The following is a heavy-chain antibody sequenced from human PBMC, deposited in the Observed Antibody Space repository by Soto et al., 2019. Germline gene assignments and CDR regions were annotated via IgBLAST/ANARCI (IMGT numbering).Heavy chain of an antibody. J-gene: IGHJ6*02. CDR2: IYAANSDT. D-gene: IGHD4-4*01. Sequence: GQSLKISCAPSAYSFSTYWIDCVLAQPVKALDWVVLIYAANSDTRYSPSFQGQVTLSADKSISTAYLQWSSLKASDTAMYYCARLRRPVTPCMDVWGQGTTVTVSS. CDR1: AYSFSTYW. CDR3: ARLRRPVTPCMDV. V-gene: IGHV5-51*01.